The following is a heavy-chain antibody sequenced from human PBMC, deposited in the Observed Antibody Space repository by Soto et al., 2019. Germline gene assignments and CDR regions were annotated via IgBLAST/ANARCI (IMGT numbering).Heavy chain of an antibody. V-gene: IGHV4-31*03. D-gene: IGHD3-10*01. Sequence: SETLCLTCTVSGGYIRGGGYYWSWIRQHPGKGLEWIGYIYYSGSTYYNPSLKSRVTISVDTSKNQFSLKLSSVTAADTAVYYCARAVARGVKTIYYYYGMDVWGQGTTVTVSS. CDR2: IYYSGST. CDR3: ARAVARGVKTIYYYYGMDV. J-gene: IGHJ6*02. CDR1: GGYIRGGGYY.